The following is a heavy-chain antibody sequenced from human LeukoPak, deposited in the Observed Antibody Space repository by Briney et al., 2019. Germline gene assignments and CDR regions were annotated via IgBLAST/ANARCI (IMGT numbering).Heavy chain of an antibody. Sequence: QPGGSLRLSCAASGFTFSSYAMHWVRQAPGKGLEWVAVISYDGSNKYYADSVKGRFTISRDNSKNTLYLQMNSLRAEDMAVYYCRRGYSYGYVEEINDYWGQGTLVTVSS. D-gene: IGHD5-18*01. CDR1: GFTFSSYA. CDR2: ISYDGSNK. CDR3: RRGYSYGYVEEINDY. V-gene: IGHV3-30-3*01. J-gene: IGHJ4*02.